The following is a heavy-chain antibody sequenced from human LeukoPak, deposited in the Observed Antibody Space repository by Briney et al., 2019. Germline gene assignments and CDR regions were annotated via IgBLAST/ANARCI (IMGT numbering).Heavy chain of an antibody. CDR2: IYHSGST. J-gene: IGHJ5*02. Sequence: KPSETLSLTCTVSGGSISSGGYSWSWIRQPPGKGLEWIGYIYHSGSTYYNPSLKSRVTISVDRSKNQFSLKLSSVTAADTAVYYCARGSLRDNWFDPWGQGTLVTVSS. V-gene: IGHV4-30-2*01. CDR3: ARGSLRDNWFDP. CDR1: GGSISSGGYS.